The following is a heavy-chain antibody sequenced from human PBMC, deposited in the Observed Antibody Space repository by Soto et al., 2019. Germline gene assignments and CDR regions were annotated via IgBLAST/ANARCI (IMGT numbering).Heavy chain of an antibody. V-gene: IGHV1-3*04. CDR2: INISNGNT. J-gene: IGHJ4*02. D-gene: IGHD4-17*01. CDR3: ARDKDLTLVTTLDY. CDR1: GYTFKSYQ. Sequence: ASVKVSCKASGYTFKSYQIYWVRQAPGQRLECMGWINISNGNTEYSQNFQGRVTMTRDTSASTAYMELSSLRSEDAAVYYCARDKDLTLVTTLDYWGQGTPVTVSS.